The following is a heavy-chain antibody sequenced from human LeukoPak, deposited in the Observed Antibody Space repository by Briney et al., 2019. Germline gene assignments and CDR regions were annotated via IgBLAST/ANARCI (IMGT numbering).Heavy chain of an antibody. Sequence: GGSLRLSCPASGFTFSNYWMSWVRQAPGKGLEWVANIKEDGSEKYYVDSVKGRFTISRDNARNSLYLQMNSLRAEDTAVYYCASGRQLGYWGQGTLVTVSS. J-gene: IGHJ4*02. CDR1: GFTFSNYW. CDR2: IKEDGSEK. V-gene: IGHV3-7*01. D-gene: IGHD6-13*01. CDR3: ASGRQLGY.